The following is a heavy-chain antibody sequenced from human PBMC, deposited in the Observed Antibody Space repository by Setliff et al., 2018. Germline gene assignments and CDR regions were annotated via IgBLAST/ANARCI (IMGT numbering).Heavy chain of an antibody. CDR1: GESFSNNY. V-gene: IGHV4-34*01. CDR3: VRDRTAYSYGLDV. Sequence: SETLSLTCSVYGESFSNNYWSWIRQPPGKGLEWIGESSHSGNTNFNPSLKTRVTMSVDTSKNQFALNLKSVTAADAAVYYCVRDRTAYSYGLDVWGQGTTVTVSS. J-gene: IGHJ6*02. D-gene: IGHD5-18*01. CDR2: SSHSGNT.